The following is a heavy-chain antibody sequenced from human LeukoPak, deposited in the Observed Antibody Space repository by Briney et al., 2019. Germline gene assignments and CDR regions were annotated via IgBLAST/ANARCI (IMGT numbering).Heavy chain of an antibody. CDR1: GGSISGYY. CDR2: VYTSGST. CDR3: ARLITGTTTAFDI. J-gene: IGHJ3*02. Sequence: SETLSLTCSVSGGSISGYYWTWIRQPAGKGLERIGRVYTSGSTHYNPSLKTRLTMSVDTSKNQFSLKLSSVTAADTAVYYCARLITGTTTAFDIWGQGTMVTVSS. V-gene: IGHV4-4*07. D-gene: IGHD1-7*01.